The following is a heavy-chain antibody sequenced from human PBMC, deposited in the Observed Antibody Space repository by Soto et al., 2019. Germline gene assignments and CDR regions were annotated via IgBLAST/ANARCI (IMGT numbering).Heavy chain of an antibody. CDR3: ARRRLDYYDSSGYYYGLDY. D-gene: IGHD3-22*01. J-gene: IGHJ4*02. CDR2: IYHSGST. Sequence: SRSVTYGASGYSISRGYYLGGSGQPPRQGLDWIGSIYHSGSTYYNPSLKSRVTISGDTSKNQFYLKLSSVTAADAAVYYCARRRLDYYDSSGYYYGLDYWGQG. V-gene: IGHV4-38-2*01. CDR1: GYSISRGYY.